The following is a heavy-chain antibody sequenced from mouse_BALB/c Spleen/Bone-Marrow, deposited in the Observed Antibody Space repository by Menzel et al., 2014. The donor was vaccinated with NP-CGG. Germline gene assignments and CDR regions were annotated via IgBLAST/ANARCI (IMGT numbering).Heavy chain of an antibody. V-gene: IGHV1-80*01. J-gene: IGHJ2*01. CDR3: ARRGPGFDY. CDR2: IYPGDGDT. Sequence: VQLVESGAELVRPGSSVKISCKASGYAFSSYWMNWVKQRPGQGLEWIGQIYPGDGDTNYNGKFKGKATLTADKSSSTTYMQLSSLTSEDSAGYFCARRGPGFDYWGQGTTLTVSS. CDR1: GYAFSSYW. D-gene: IGHD3-3*01.